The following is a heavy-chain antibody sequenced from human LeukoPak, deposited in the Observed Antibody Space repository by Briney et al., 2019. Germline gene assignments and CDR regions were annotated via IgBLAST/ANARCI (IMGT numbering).Heavy chain of an antibody. V-gene: IGHV4-38-2*02. CDR3: ARDHNSGWLSMPWIQLWSPFDY. J-gene: IGHJ4*02. D-gene: IGHD5-18*01. CDR1: GYSISSGYY. Sequence: PSETLSLTCTVSGYSISSGYYWGWIRQPPGKGLEWIGSIYHSGSTYYNPSLKSRVTISVDTSKNQFSLKLSSVTAADTAVYYCARDHNSGWLSMPWIQLWSPFDYWGQGTLVTVSS. CDR2: IYHSGST.